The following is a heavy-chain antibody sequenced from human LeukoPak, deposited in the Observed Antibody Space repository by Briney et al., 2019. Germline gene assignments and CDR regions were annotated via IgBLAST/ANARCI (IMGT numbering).Heavy chain of an antibody. D-gene: IGHD3-3*01. CDR2: IYPGDSDT. V-gene: IGHV5-51*01. CDR1: GCTFSSYW. Sequence: GESLKISCKGSGCTFSSYWIGWVRQMPGKGLEWMGIIYPGDSDTRYSPSLQGQVTISVDTSIGTAYLQWSSLKASDTAIYYCARQNDFRLDYWGQGTLVTVSS. CDR3: ARQNDFRLDY. J-gene: IGHJ4*02.